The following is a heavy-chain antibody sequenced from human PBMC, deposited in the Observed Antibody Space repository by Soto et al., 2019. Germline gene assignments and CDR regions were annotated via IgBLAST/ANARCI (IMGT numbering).Heavy chain of an antibody. CDR2: IDYSGNT. V-gene: IGHV4-39*01. J-gene: IGHJ6*02. D-gene: IGHD3-10*01. CDR1: ADSINSRTYY. CDR3: ARRTAMVRGVQGYYYGMDV. Sequence: QLQVQESGPGLVKSSETLSLTCTVSADSINSRTYYWGWIRQPPGKGLEWIGTIDYSGNTFYNPSLKSRVTISVVMSKNQCSLKLSSVTAAATAVYYCARRTAMVRGVQGYYYGMDVWGQGTTVTVSS.